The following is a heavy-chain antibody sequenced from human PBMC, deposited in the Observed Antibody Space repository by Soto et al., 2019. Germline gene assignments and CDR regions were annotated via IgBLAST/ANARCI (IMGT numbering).Heavy chain of an antibody. CDR1: GFTFSSYS. CDR2: ISSSSSTI. Sequence: GGSLRLSCAASGFTFSSYSMNWVRQAPGKGLEWVSYISSSSSTIYYADSVKGRFTISRDNAKNSLYLQMNSLRAEDTAVYYCARESSSSSHPYYNWFDPWGQGTLVTVSS. V-gene: IGHV3-48*01. CDR3: ARESSSSSHPYYNWFDP. D-gene: IGHD6-6*01. J-gene: IGHJ5*02.